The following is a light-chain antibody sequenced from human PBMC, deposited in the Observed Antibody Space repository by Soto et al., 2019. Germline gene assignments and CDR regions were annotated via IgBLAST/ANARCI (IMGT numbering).Light chain of an antibody. CDR3: QQYNSYLT. V-gene: IGKV1-5*03. CDR2: KAS. J-gene: IGKJ3*01. CDR1: QSISSW. Sequence: DIQMTQSPSTLSASVGDRVTITCRAIQSISSWLAWYQQKPGKAPKLLIYKASSLESGVPSRFSGSGSGTEFTLSISSLQPDDFATYYCQQYNSYLTFGPGTKVDIK.